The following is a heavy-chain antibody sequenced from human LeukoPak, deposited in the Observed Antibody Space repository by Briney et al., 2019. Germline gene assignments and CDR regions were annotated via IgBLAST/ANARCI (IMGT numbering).Heavy chain of an antibody. D-gene: IGHD1-26*01. CDR1: GFNFSGDA. CDR3: ARGAQSGGYSGPFDI. CDR2: IWFDGSNT. J-gene: IGHJ3*02. V-gene: IGHV3-33*01. Sequence: PGTSLRLSCTPSGFNFSGDAMDWVRQAPGKGLGWVAVIWFDGSNTYYADSVKGRFTISRDNSKNTLYLQMNSLRAEDTAVYYCARGAQSGGYSGPFDIWGQGTMVTVCS.